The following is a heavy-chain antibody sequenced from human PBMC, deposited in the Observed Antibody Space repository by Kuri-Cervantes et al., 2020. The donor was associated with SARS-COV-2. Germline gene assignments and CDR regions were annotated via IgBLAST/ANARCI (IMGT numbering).Heavy chain of an antibody. V-gene: IGHV1-18*01. CDR1: GYTFSNYD. J-gene: IGHJ3*02. Sequence: ASVKVSCKASGYTFSNYDISWVRQAPGQGLEWVGWISAYNGNTNYPQKLQGRVTMTTDTSTSTAYMELRSLRSDDTAVYYCAREHGSCSSFDIWGQGTMVTVSS. D-gene: IGHD2-15*01. CDR3: AREHGSCSSFDI. CDR2: ISAYNGNT.